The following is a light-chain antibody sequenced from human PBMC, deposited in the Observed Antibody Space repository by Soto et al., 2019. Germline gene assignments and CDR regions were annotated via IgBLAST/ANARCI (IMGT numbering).Light chain of an antibody. CDR3: SSFAGISTV. CDR2: EVS. J-gene: IGLJ1*01. V-gene: IGLV2-8*01. Sequence: QSVLTQPPSASGSPGQSVTISCTGTSSDVGAYNFVSWYQQHPGKAPKLMIYEVSYRPSGVPDRFSGSKSGNTASLTVSGLQAEDEADYYCSSFAGISTVFGTGTKLTVL. CDR1: SSDVGAYNF.